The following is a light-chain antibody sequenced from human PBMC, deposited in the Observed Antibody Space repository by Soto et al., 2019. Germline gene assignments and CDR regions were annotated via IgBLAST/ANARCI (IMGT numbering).Light chain of an antibody. Sequence: DIQMTQSPSTPSASVGDRVTITCRASQSISDSLAWYQQKPGEAPDLLISDVSSLERGVPSRFSGSGSGTEFTLTISSMQPDDFATYFCQQYNAYSRTFGRGTKVDIK. J-gene: IGKJ4*01. CDR2: DVS. CDR1: QSISDS. V-gene: IGKV1-5*01. CDR3: QQYNAYSRT.